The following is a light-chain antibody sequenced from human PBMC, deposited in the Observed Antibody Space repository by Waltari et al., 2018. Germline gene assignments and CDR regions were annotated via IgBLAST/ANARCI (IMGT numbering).Light chain of an antibody. Sequence: QSVLTQPPSVSGTPGQRVTISCSGGRSNIATNAVNWYQQLPGAAPKLLIFYNNQRPSGFPDRFSGSKSGTSASLAIGGLQSEDEADYYCAAWDDRLNGLLFGGGTKVTVL. CDR3: AAWDDRLNGLL. J-gene: IGLJ3*02. CDR1: RSNIATNA. V-gene: IGLV1-44*01. CDR2: YNN.